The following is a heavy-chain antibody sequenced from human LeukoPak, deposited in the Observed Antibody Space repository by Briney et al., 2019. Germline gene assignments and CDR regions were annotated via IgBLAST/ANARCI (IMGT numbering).Heavy chain of an antibody. CDR2: IYTTGKT. Sequence: PSETLSLTCNVSLDSISSFYWSWIRQSAGAGLEWIGRIYTTGKTDYNPSLKSRVTVSVDTSRNQVSLKLRSVTAADTAVYYCARIVGGWSQFDYWGQGTLVTVSS. CDR3: ARIVGGWSQFDY. J-gene: IGHJ4*02. CDR1: LDSISSFY. D-gene: IGHD6-19*01. V-gene: IGHV4-4*07.